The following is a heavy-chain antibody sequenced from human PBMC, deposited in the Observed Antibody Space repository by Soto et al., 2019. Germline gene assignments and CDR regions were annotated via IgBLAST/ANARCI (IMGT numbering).Heavy chain of an antibody. Sequence: QVHLVQSGAEVKKPGASVKVSCKASGYIFTNYYIHWVRQAPGQGLEWMGIINPSGGSTSYAQKSQGRVTMTRDTSTSTVYMELSSLRSEDTAVYYCARERQRWEEGSGWYDYWGQGTLVTVSS. CDR2: INPSGGST. D-gene: IGHD6-19*01. V-gene: IGHV1-46*03. CDR1: GYIFTNYY. CDR3: ARERQRWEEGSGWYDY. J-gene: IGHJ4*02.